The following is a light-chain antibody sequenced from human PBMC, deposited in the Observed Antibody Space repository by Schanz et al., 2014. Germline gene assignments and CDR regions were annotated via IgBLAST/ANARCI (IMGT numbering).Light chain of an antibody. CDR2: DAS. CDR1: QSITHL. J-gene: IGKJ2*01. Sequence: DIQMPQSPSTLSASVGDRVTITCRARQSITHLLAWYQQKPGRAPKLLIYDASTLERGVPSRFSGSGSGTEFTLTITSLQPEDCGSYFCQEYEGSLYTFGQGTKVGIK. V-gene: IGKV1-5*01. CDR3: QEYEGSLYT.